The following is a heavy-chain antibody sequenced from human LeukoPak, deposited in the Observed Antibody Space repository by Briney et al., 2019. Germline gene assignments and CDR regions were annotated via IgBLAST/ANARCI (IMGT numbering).Heavy chain of an antibody. D-gene: IGHD3-22*01. CDR1: GFTFSSYA. CDR2: ISGSGGST. CDR3: ARYYYDSSGYYYFDY. V-gene: IGHV3-23*01. J-gene: IGHJ4*02. Sequence: GGSLRLSCAASGFTFSSYAMSWVRQAPGKGLEWVSAISGSGGSTYYADSVKGRFTISRDNSKNSLYLQMNSLRAEDTAVYYCARYYYDSSGYYYFDYWGQGTLVTVSS.